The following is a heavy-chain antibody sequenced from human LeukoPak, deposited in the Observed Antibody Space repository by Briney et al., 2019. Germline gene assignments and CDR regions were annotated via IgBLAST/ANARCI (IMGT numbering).Heavy chain of an antibody. D-gene: IGHD6-13*01. Sequence: GGSLRLSCAASGFTFSSYGMHWVRQAPGKGLEWVAFIRYDGSNKYYADSVKGRFTISRDNSKNTLYLQMNSLRAEDTAVYYCAKDTSPYSVAAAGTSFDYWGQGTLVTVSS. CDR1: GFTFSSYG. V-gene: IGHV3-30*02. CDR2: IRYDGSNK. CDR3: AKDTSPYSVAAAGTSFDY. J-gene: IGHJ4*02.